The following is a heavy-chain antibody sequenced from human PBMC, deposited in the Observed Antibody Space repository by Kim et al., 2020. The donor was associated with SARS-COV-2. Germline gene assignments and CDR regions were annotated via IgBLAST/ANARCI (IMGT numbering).Heavy chain of an antibody. CDR3: ARHGSGSYYYYYYGMDV. Sequence: GESLKISCKGSGYSFTSYWIGWVRQMPGKGLEWMGIIYPGDSDTRYSPSFQGQVTISADKSISTAYLQWSSLKASDTAMYYCARHGSGSYYYYYYGMDVWGQGTTVTVSS. J-gene: IGHJ6*02. CDR1: GYSFTSYW. CDR2: IYPGDSDT. V-gene: IGHV5-51*01. D-gene: IGHD3-10*01.